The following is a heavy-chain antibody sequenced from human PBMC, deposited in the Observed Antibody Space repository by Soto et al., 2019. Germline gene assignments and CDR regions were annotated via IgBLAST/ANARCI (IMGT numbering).Heavy chain of an antibody. J-gene: IGHJ4*02. CDR1: GGTIRSGDYY. V-gene: IGHV4-30-4*01. Sequence: PSETQSLTCTVSGGTIRSGDYYWSWIRQPPGKGLEWIGYIYYSGSTYYNPSLKSRVTISVDTSKNQFSLKLSSVTAADTAVYYCARTPRSSWYALGIIDYWGQGTLVTVSS. CDR2: IYYSGST. D-gene: IGHD6-13*01. CDR3: ARTPRSSWYALGIIDY.